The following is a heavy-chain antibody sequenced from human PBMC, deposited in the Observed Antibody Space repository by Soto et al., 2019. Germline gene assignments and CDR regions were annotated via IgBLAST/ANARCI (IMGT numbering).Heavy chain of an antibody. J-gene: IGHJ3*02. Sequence: EVQLVESGGGLVQPGGSLRLSCAASGFTVSSNYMSWVRQAPGKGLEWVSVIYSGGSTYYADSVTGRFTISRHNSKNTLYLQMNSLRSEDTAVYYCASTYYDILTKAFDIWGQGTMVTGSS. CDR3: ASTYYDILTKAFDI. CDR2: IYSGGST. D-gene: IGHD3-9*01. V-gene: IGHV3-53*04. CDR1: GFTVSSNY.